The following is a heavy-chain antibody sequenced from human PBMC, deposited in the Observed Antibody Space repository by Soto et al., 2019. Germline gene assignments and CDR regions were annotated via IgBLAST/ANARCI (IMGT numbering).Heavy chain of an antibody. CDR3: ATHPPYGPLDH. J-gene: IGHJ4*02. D-gene: IGHD4-17*01. CDR1: GGSVSSSSYY. Sequence: SETLSLTCTVSGGSVSSSSYYWGWVRQPPGKGLEWIGSVYYSENTYYNPSLKSRVTISVDTSKNQFSLRLTSVTAADTAVYYCATHPPYGPLDHWGQGTLVTVSS. V-gene: IGHV4-39*01. CDR2: VYYSENT.